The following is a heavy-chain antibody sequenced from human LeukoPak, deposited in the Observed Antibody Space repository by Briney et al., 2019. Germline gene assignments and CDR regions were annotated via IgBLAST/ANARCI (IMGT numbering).Heavy chain of an antibody. CDR1: GGSISGYY. J-gene: IGHJ5*02. Sequence: PSETLSLTCTVSGGSISGYYLSWIRQPPGKGLEWIGYIYYSGNTNYNPSLKSRVTISVDTSKNQFSLKLSSVTAADTAVYFCARGTYYYDSSNREDWFDPWGQGTLVTVSS. V-gene: IGHV4-59*01. D-gene: IGHD3-22*01. CDR3: ARGTYYYDSSNREDWFDP. CDR2: IYYSGNT.